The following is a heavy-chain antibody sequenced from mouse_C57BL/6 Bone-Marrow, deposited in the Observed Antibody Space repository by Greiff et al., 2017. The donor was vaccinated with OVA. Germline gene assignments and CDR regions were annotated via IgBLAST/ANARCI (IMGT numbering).Heavy chain of an antibody. CDR1: GYTFTSYG. CDR2: IYPRSGNT. J-gene: IGHJ1*03. D-gene: IGHD1-1*01. CDR3: ARIPYYNGSLHWYFDV. V-gene: IGHV1-81*01. Sequence: QVQLQQSGAELARPGASVKLSCKASGYTFTSYGISWVKQRTGQGLEWIGEIYPRSGNTYYNEKFKGKATLTADKSSSTAYMELRSLTSEDAAVYFCARIPYYNGSLHWYFDVWGTGTTVTVSS.